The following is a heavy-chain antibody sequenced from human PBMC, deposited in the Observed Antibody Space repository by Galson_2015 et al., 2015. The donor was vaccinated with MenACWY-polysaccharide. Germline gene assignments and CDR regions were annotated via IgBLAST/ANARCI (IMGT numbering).Heavy chain of an antibody. D-gene: IGHD2-21*02. CDR3: AKEAAFYGGACYGSFDF. Sequence: SLRLSCAASGFTFSSYSMGWVRQAPGKGLEWVSVISGSGGTTNYADSVKGRFTISRDNAKNTLYLQMYSRRAEDTVVNYYAKEAAFYGGACYGSFDFWGQGTLVTVSS. CDR2: ISGSGGTT. J-gene: IGHJ4*01. CDR1: GFTFSSYS. V-gene: IGHV3-23*01.